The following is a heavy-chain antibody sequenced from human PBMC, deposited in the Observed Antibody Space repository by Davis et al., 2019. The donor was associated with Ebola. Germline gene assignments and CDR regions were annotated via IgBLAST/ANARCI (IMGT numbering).Heavy chain of an antibody. CDR2: IKSDGSSI. J-gene: IGHJ6*02. Sequence: HTGGSLRPSCLRPGLTFSSKWMYWVRHAQGKGLVWVSRIKSDGSSISYADSVKGRFTISRDNAKNTLYLQMNGLRAEDTAVYYCAKEKFPLRYFDTLGNDVWGQGTTVTVSS. CDR1: GLTFSSKW. D-gene: IGHD3-9*01. CDR3: AKEKFPLRYFDTLGNDV. V-gene: IGHV3-74*01.